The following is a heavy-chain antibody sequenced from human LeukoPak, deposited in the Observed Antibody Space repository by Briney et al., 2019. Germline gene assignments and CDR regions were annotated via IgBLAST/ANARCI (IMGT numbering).Heavy chain of an antibody. CDR1: GGSISSHY. V-gene: IGHV4-59*11. CDR3: ARESRSSWYAHFDY. J-gene: IGHJ4*02. Sequence: KPSETLSLTCTVSGGSISSHYWSWIRQPPGKGLEWIGYIYYSGSTYYNPSLKSRVTISVDTSKNQFSLKLSSVTAADTAVYYCARESRSSWYAHFDYWGQGTLVTVSS. CDR2: IYYSGST. D-gene: IGHD6-13*01.